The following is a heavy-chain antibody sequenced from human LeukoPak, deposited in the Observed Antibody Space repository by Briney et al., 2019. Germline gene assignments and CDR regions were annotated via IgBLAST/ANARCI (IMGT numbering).Heavy chain of an antibody. Sequence: SETLSLTCTVSGGSISLYYWSWIRQPPGKGLEWIGYIYYSGSTNYNPSLKSRVTISVDTSKNQFSLKLSSVTAADTAVYYCARDFSGSSYFDFWGQGSLVTVSS. CDR1: GGSISLYY. V-gene: IGHV4-59*01. CDR3: ARDFSGSSYFDF. J-gene: IGHJ4*02. D-gene: IGHD1-26*01. CDR2: IYYSGST.